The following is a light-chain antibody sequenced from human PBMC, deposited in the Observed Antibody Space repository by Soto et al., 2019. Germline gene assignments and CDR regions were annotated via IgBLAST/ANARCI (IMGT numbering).Light chain of an antibody. CDR2: GNS. V-gene: IGLV1-40*01. J-gene: IGLJ1*01. Sequence: HSVLTQPPSVSGAPGQRVTISCTGSSSNIGAGYDVHWYQQLPGTAPKLLIYGNSNRPSGVPDRFSGSKSGTSASLAITGLQAEDEADYYCQSYDSSLSVYVFGPGTKLTVL. CDR1: SSNIGAGYD. CDR3: QSYDSSLSVYV.